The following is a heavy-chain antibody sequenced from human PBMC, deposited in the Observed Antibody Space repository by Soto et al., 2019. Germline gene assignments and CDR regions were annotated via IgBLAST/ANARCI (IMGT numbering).Heavy chain of an antibody. CDR2: ISAYDGNT. D-gene: IGHD3-22*01. J-gene: IGHJ6*02. CDR1: GYTFTSYG. V-gene: IGHV1-18*04. CDR3: ARGGYYDSSGSRNYYYYGMNV. Sequence: QAQLVQSGAEVKKPGASVKVSCKASGYTFTSYGINWVRQAPGQGLEWLGWISAYDGNTKYAQSVQGRVSMTTDTSTKRAHMELRSLRSDDTAMYYCARGGYYDSSGSRNYYYYGMNVWGQGTTVSVSS.